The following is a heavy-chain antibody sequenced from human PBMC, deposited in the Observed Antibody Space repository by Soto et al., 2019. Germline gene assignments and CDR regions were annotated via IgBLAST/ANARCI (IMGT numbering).Heavy chain of an antibody. V-gene: IGHV1-69*13. D-gene: IGHD3-3*01. J-gene: IGHJ6*02. CDR2: IIPIFGTA. CDR3: ARVSGLGDFWSGPGPYGMDV. CDR1: GGTFSSYA. Sequence: SVKVSCKASGGTFSSYAISWVRQAPGQGLEWMGGIIPIFGTANYAQKFQGRVTITADESTSTAYMELSSLRSEDTAVYYCARVSGLGDFWSGPGPYGMDVWGQGTTVTVSS.